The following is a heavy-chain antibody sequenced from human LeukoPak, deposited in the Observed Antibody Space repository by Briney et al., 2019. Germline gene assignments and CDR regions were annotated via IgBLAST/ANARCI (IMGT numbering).Heavy chain of an antibody. CDR1: GGSISNYY. CDR2: IYSSGST. D-gene: IGHD5-24*01. CDR3: ARDGAAIRFDP. Sequence: SETLSLTCTVSGGSISNYYWSWIRQPAGKGLEWIGRIYSSGSTNNNPSFKGRVTMSVDTSNNQFSLKLTSVTAAGTAVYYCARDGAAIRFDPWGQGTLVTVSS. V-gene: IGHV4-4*07. J-gene: IGHJ5*02.